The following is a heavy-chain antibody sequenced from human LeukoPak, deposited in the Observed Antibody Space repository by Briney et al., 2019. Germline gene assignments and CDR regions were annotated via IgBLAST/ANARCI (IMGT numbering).Heavy chain of an antibody. D-gene: IGHD5-18*01. CDR2: ISHEEHVK. CDR1: GFTFSDAI. CDR3: AKDRYSYAFEYSDS. J-gene: IGHJ4*02. Sequence: GGSLRLSCVASGFTFSDAIMHWVRQAPGKGLEWVALISHEEHVKSYADSAKGRFTISRDNSKNTLSLQVSSLRTEDTAVYYCAKDRYSYAFEYSDSWGQGTLVTVSS. V-gene: IGHV3-30*04.